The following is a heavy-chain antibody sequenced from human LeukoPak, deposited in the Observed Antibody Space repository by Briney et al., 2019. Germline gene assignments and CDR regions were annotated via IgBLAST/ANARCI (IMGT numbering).Heavy chain of an antibody. CDR1: GVPFSNYY. D-gene: IGHD6-19*01. V-gene: IGHV4-34*01. Sequence: SETLSLTCAVSGVPFSNYYWSWVRQSPRQGLEWIGEINHSGYTSYNPSLKSRVTMSIDTSKNQFSLILTSVTAADAGVYYCTRAVAGHPDWGQGTLVTVSS. CDR3: TRAVAGHPD. CDR2: INHSGYT. J-gene: IGHJ4*02.